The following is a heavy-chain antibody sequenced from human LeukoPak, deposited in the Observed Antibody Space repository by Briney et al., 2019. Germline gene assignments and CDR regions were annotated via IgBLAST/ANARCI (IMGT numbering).Heavy chain of an antibody. Sequence: SETLSLTCAVYGGSFSGYYWSWIRQPPGKGLEWIGEINHSGSTNYNPSLKSRVTISVDTSKNQFSLKLSSVTAADTAVYYCASGRRWFVGYYFDYWGQGTLVTVSS. D-gene: IGHD3-10*01. CDR1: GGSFSGYY. V-gene: IGHV4-34*01. CDR3: ASGRRWFVGYYFDY. J-gene: IGHJ4*02. CDR2: INHSGST.